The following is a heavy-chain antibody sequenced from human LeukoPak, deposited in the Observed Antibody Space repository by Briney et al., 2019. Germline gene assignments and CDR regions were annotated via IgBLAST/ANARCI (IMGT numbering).Heavy chain of an antibody. V-gene: IGHV3-74*01. CDR1: GFTFSSFW. D-gene: IGHD7-27*01. CDR3: ARTGGARGAEYYYYYMDV. J-gene: IGHJ6*03. CDR2: INTDGSST. Sequence: GGSLRLSCAASGFTFSSFWMHWVRHAPGKGLVWVSRINTDGSSTDYADSVKGRFTISRDNAKNTLYLQMNSLRAEDTAVYYCARTGGARGAEYYYYYMDVWGKGTTVTVSS.